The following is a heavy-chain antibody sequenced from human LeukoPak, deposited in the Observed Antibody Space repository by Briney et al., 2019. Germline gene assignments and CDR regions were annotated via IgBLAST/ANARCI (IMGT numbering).Heavy chain of an antibody. CDR2: IYYSGST. CDR1: GGSISSYY. CDR3: ARGLIGYCSGGSCYRGYFDY. D-gene: IGHD2-15*01. J-gene: IGHJ4*02. V-gene: IGHV4-59*01. Sequence: SETLSLTCTVSGGSISSYYWSWIRQPPGKGLEWRGYIYYSGSTNYNPSLKSRVTISVDTSKNQFSLKLSSVTAADTAVYYCARGLIGYCSGGSCYRGYFDYWGQGTLVTVSS.